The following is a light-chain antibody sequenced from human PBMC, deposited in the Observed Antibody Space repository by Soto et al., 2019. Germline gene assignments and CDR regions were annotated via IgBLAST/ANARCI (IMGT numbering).Light chain of an antibody. Sequence: EIVMTQSPATLSVSPGEGATLSCRASQSVSSKLAWYQQKPGQAPRLLIYGASNRATGIPDRFSGSGSGTDFTLTISRLEPEDFAVYYCQQYGSSPGTFGQGTKVDI. CDR3: QQYGSSPGT. V-gene: IGKV3-20*01. CDR2: GAS. J-gene: IGKJ1*01. CDR1: QSVSSK.